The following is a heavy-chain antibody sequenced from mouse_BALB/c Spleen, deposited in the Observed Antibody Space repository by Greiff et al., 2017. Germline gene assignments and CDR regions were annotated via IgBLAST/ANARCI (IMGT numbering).Heavy chain of an antibody. CDR1: GFTFSSFG. Sequence: EVQLVESGGGLVQPGGSRKLSCAASGFTFSSFGMHWVRQAPEKGLEWVAYISSGSSTIYYADTVKGRFTISRDNPKNSLFLQMTSLRSEDTAMYYCARELGQYFDYWGQGTTLTVSS. CDR3: ARELGQYFDY. CDR2: ISSGSSTI. J-gene: IGHJ2*01. V-gene: IGHV5-17*02. D-gene: IGHD4-1*01.